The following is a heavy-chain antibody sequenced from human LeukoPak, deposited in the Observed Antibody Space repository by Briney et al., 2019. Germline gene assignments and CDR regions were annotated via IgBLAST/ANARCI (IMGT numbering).Heavy chain of an antibody. V-gene: IGHV1-18*01. D-gene: IGHD1-26*01. CDR1: GGTFSSYA. CDR2: ISAYNGNT. Sequence: ASVKVSCKASGGTFSSYAISWVRQAPGQGLEWMGWISAYNGNTNYAQKLQGRVTMTTDTSTSTAYMELRSLRSDDTAVYYCARDRKLVGATPGYWGQGTLVTVSS. CDR3: ARDRKLVGATPGY. J-gene: IGHJ4*02.